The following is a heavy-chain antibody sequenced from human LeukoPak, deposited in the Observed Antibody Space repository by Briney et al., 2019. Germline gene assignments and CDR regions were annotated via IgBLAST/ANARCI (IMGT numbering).Heavy chain of an antibody. CDR1: GVSINDYY. CDR3: ARIRCGHSGSVCYNH. Sequence: TSETPSLTCGVFGVSINDYYWSWIRQSPGKGLEWIGEISHTEGTRYNPSLESRVTMSVGTSENQLSLKLIFVTAADTAVCYCARIRCGHSGSVCYNHWGLGTLVTVSS. CDR2: ISHTEGT. V-gene: IGHV4-34*01. D-gene: IGHD2-21*01. J-gene: IGHJ4*02.